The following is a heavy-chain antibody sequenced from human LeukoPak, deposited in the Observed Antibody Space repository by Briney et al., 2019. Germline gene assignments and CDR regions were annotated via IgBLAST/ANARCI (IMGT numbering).Heavy chain of an antibody. D-gene: IGHD1-7*01. J-gene: IGHJ4*02. V-gene: IGHV3-74*01. CDR2: INTDGSST. CDR3: ATLTGSTYGY. CDR1: GFTFSSYW. Sequence: PGGSLRLSCAASGFTFSSYWMHWVRQAPGKGLVWVSRINTDGSSTSYADSVKGRFTISRDNAKNLLYLQMSSLRAEDTAMYYCATLTGSTYGYWGQGTLVTVSS.